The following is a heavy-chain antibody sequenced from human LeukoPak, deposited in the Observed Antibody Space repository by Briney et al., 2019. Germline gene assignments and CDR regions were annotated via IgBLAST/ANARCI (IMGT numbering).Heavy chain of an antibody. CDR2: INHSGST. V-gene: IGHV4-34*01. Sequence: SETLSLTCAVYGGSFSGYYWCWIRQPPGKGLEWIGEINHSGSTNYNPSLKSRVTISVDTSKNQFSLKLSSVTAADTAVYYCARYVVVAATSAPHFDYWGQGTLVTVSS. J-gene: IGHJ4*02. CDR3: ARYVVVAATSAPHFDY. D-gene: IGHD2-15*01. CDR1: GGSFSGYY.